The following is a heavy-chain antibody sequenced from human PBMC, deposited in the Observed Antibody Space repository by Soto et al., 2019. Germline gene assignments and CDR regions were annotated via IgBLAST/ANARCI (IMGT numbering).Heavy chain of an antibody. V-gene: IGHV3-13*04. CDR3: ARFGNYNYYYGMDV. CDR2: IGTAGDT. CDR1: GFTFSSYD. D-gene: IGHD3-10*01. Sequence: SLRLSCAASGFTFSSYDMHWVRQATGKGLEWVSAIGTAGDTYYPGSVKGRFTISRENAKNSLYLQMNSLRAEDTAVYYCARFGNYNYYYGMDVWGQGTTVTVSS. J-gene: IGHJ6*02.